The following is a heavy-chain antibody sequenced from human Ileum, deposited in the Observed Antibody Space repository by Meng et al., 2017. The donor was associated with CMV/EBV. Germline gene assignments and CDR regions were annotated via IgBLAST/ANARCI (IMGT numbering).Heavy chain of an antibody. CDR3: ARGGQGNTAFHY. D-gene: IGHD2/OR15-2a*01. CDR1: GYTLPGYY. J-gene: IGHJ4*02. Sequence: HVQVGQSGAEMKEPGASVKVFCNASGYTLPGYYMHGVRQAPGQGLEWMGWINPNSGGTNYAQKFQGRVTMTRDTSISTAYMELSRLTSDDTAVYYCARGGQGNTAFHYWGQGTLVTVSS. CDR2: INPNSGGT. V-gene: IGHV1-2*02.